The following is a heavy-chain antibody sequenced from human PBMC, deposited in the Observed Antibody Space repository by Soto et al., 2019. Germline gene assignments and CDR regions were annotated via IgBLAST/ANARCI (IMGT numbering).Heavy chain of an antibody. CDR3: ARDGGRQQPANDAFHI. CDR1: GYTFTGYY. D-gene: IGHD6-13*01. V-gene: IGHV1-2*04. CDR2: INPNSGGT. Sequence: ASVKVSCKASGYTFTGYYMHWVRQAPGQGLEWMGWINPNSGGTNYAQKFQGWVTMTRDTSISTAYMELSRLRSDDTAVYYCARDGGRQQPANDAFHIWGQGTMVTVS. J-gene: IGHJ3*02.